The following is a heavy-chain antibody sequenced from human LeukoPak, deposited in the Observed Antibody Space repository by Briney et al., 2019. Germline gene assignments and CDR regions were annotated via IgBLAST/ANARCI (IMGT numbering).Heavy chain of an antibody. D-gene: IGHD3-22*01. CDR3: AKDFPYYYDSSGYSVY. CDR1: GFTFSSYA. V-gene: IGHV3-23*01. Sequence: GGSLRLSCAAPGFTFSSYAMSWVRQAPGKGLEWVSAISGSGGSTYYADSVKGRFTISRDNSKDTLYLQMNSLRAEDTAVYYCAKDFPYYYDSSGYSVYWGQGTLVTVSS. J-gene: IGHJ4*02. CDR2: ISGSGGST.